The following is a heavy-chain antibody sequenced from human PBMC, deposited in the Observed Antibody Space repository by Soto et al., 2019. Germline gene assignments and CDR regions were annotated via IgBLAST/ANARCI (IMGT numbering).Heavy chain of an antibody. J-gene: IGHJ4*02. CDR1: GYTFINYY. CDR2: INPTSGST. Sequence: QVQLVQSGAEVKKPGASVKVSCRASGYTFINYYIHWVRQAPGQGLEWLAIINPTSGSTNYAQKLQGRVTLTMDTSTSTVYMELSGLRSDDTAVFYCARDLAAGYHRGQGTLVTVSS. D-gene: IGHD6-13*01. CDR3: ARDLAAGYH. V-gene: IGHV1-46*04.